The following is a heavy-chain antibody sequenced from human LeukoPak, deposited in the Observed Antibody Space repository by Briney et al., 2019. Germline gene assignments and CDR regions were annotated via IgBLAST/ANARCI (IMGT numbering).Heavy chain of an antibody. D-gene: IGHD2-2*01. CDR1: GFTFSSYA. V-gene: IGHV3-23*01. CDR2: ISGSGGST. CDR3: AKWSDIVVVPAARPLDY. J-gene: IGHJ4*02. Sequence: GGSLRLSCAASGFTFSSYAMSWVRQAPGKGLEWVSAISGSGGSTYYADSVKGRFTISRDNSKNTLYLQMNGLRAEDMAVYYCAKWSDIVVVPAARPLDYWGQGTLVTVSS.